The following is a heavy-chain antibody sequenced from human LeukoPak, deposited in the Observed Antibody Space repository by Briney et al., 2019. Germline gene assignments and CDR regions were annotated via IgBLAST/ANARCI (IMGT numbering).Heavy chain of an antibody. CDR3: ARIRAAAGTFYFDY. V-gene: IGHV2-26*01. D-gene: IGHD6-13*01. CDR2: IFSNDEK. J-gene: IGHJ4*02. CDR1: GFSLSNARMG. Sequence: ESGPVLVKPTETLTLTCTVSGFSLSNARMGVSWIRQPPGKALEWLAHIFSNDEKSYSTSLKSRLTISKDPSKSQVVLTMTNMDPVDTATYYCARIRAAAGTFYFDYWGQGTLVTVSS.